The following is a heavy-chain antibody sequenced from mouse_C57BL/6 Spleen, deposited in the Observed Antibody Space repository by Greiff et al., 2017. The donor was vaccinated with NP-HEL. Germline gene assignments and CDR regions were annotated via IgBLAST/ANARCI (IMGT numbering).Heavy chain of an antibody. CDR1: GFNIKDDY. D-gene: IGHD2-2*01. J-gene: IGHJ3*01. Sequence: EVKLQESGAELVRPGASVKLSCTASGFNIKDDYMHWVKQRPEQGLEWIGWIDPENGDTEYASKFQGKATITADTSSNTAYLQLSSLTSEDTAVYYCTPIYYGYPWFAYWGQGTLVTVSA. CDR2: IDPENGDT. CDR3: TPIYYGYPWFAY. V-gene: IGHV14-4*01.